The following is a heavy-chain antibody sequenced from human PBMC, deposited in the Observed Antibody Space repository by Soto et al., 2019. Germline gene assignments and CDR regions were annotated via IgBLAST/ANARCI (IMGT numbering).Heavy chain of an antibody. D-gene: IGHD3-10*01. Sequence: QVQLVESGGGVVQPGRSLRLSCAASGFTFSSYGMHWVRQAPGKGLEWVAVIWYDGSNKYYADSVKGRFTISRDNSKNTLYLQMNSLRAEDTAVYYCARDLSITMVRGGFDYWGQGTLVTVSS. CDR1: GFTFSSYG. CDR3: ARDLSITMVRGGFDY. CDR2: IWYDGSNK. V-gene: IGHV3-33*01. J-gene: IGHJ4*02.